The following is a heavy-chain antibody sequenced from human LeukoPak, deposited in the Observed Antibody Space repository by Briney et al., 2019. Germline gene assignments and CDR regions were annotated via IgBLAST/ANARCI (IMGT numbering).Heavy chain of an antibody. J-gene: IGHJ4*02. D-gene: IGHD6-6*01. CDR2: INPNSGGT. CDR1: GYTFTDFY. CDR3: ANGIAARHYFDY. Sequence: ASVKVCCKASGYTFTDFYIHWVRQAPGEGLEWMGRINPNSGGTNYAQKFQGRVTMTRDTSISTAYMELSRLRSDDTAVYYCANGIAARHYFDYWGQGTLVTVSS. V-gene: IGHV1-2*06.